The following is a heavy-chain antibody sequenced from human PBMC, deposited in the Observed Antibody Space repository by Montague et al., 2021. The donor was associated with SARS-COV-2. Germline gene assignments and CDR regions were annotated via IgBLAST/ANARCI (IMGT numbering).Heavy chain of an antibody. V-gene: IGHV4-4*07. CDR2: VSTSGST. CDR1: GDSISYFY. D-gene: IGHD6-13*01. CDR3: ASDVVAATGTFDY. J-gene: IGHJ4*02. Sequence: SETLSLTCTVSGDSISYFYWSWIRQPPGKGLEWIGRVSTSGSTNSNSSLNCRVTMSIETSTNKFSLWLSPVPAADTAVYYCASDVVAATGTFDYWGQGTLVTVSS.